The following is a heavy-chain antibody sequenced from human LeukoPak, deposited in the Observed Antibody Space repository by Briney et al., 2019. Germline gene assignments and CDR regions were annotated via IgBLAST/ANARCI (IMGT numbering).Heavy chain of an antibody. CDR3: ARTLIYCSSTSCHYAFDI. V-gene: IGHV4-61*02. CDR1: GGSISSGSYY. CDR2: IYTSGST. Sequence: SETLSLTCTVSGGSISSGSYYWSWIRQPAGTGLEWIGRIYTSGSTNYNPSLKSRVTISVDTSKNQFSLKLSSVTAADTAVYYCARTLIYCSSTSCHYAFDIWGQGTMVTVSS. J-gene: IGHJ3*02. D-gene: IGHD2-2*01.